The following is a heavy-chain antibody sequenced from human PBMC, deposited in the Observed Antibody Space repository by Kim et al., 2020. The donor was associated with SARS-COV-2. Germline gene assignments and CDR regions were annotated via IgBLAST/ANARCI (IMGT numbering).Heavy chain of an antibody. J-gene: IGHJ4*02. CDR3: AKGVGMVRGVSDY. Sequence: YAASVKGRFTISRDNSKNTLYLQMNSLRAEDTAVYYCAKGVGMVRGVSDYWGQGTLVTVSS. V-gene: IGHV3-33*06. D-gene: IGHD3-10*01.